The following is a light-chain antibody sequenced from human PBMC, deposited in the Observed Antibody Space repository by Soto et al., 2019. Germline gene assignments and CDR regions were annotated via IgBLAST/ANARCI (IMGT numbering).Light chain of an antibody. CDR1: EILVXD. V-gene: IGKV3-11*01. Sequence: EIVLTQSPGTLSVSPGERSTLSLMSSEILVXDVAWYQQKPGQAPRLLIYDASSRATGIPARFSGSGSGTDFTLTIASLEPEDFAVYYCQHRSNSWTFGQGTKVDIK. CDR2: DAS. CDR3: QHRSNSWT. J-gene: IGKJ1*01.